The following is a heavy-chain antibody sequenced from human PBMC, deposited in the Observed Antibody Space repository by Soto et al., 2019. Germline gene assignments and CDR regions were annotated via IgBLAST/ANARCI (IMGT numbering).Heavy chain of an antibody. CDR2: VSSGGST. CDR3: AKPRGAGGPFDY. V-gene: IGHV3-23*01. CDR1: GFTFSSYA. D-gene: IGHD2-15*01. J-gene: IGHJ4*02. Sequence: PXGSLRLSCAASGFTFSSYAMSWVRQGPGKGLEWVAGVSSGGSTHYADSVRGRFTISRDNSKNTMSLQMNSLTAEDTAVYFCAKPRGAGGPFDYWGQGALVTVSS.